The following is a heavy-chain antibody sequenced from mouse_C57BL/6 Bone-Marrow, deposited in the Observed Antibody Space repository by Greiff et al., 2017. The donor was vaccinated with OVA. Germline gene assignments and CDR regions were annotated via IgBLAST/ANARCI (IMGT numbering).Heavy chain of an antibody. Sequence: VQLQQPGAELVRPGSSVKLSCKASGYTFTSYWMDWVKQRPGQGLEWIGNIYPSDSETHYNQQFKDKATLTVDKSSSTAYMQLSSLTSEDSAVYYCASGDRGWFAYWGQGTLVTVSA. CDR1: GYTFTSYW. V-gene: IGHV1-61*01. CDR2: IYPSDSET. D-gene: IGHD3-3*01. J-gene: IGHJ3*01. CDR3: ASGDRGWFAY.